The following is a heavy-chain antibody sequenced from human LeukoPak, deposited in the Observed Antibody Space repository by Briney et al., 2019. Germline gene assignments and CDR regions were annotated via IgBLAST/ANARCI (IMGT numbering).Heavy chain of an antibody. CDR2: INHSGST. V-gene: IGHV4-34*01. J-gene: IGHJ4*02. CDR1: GGSFSGYY. D-gene: IGHD6-19*01. CDR3: ERGSGWYIYFDY. Sequence: SETLSLTCAVYGGSFSGYYWSWIRQPPRKGLEWIGEINHSGSTNYNPSLKIRVTISVDTSKNQFSLKLSSVTAADTAVYYCERGSGWYIYFDYWGQGTLVTVSS.